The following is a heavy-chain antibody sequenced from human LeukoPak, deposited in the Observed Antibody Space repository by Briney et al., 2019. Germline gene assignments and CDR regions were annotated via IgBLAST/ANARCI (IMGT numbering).Heavy chain of an antibody. Sequence: TSETLSLTCAVSGASISSGGYSWSWLRQPPGKGLEWIGYIYHSGSTYYNPSLKSRVTISVDRSKNQFSLKLSSVTAADTAVYYCASSSGYYTNDAFDIWGQGTMVTVSS. CDR3: ASSSGYYTNDAFDI. V-gene: IGHV4-30-2*01. J-gene: IGHJ3*02. D-gene: IGHD3-22*01. CDR2: IYHSGST. CDR1: GASISSGGYS.